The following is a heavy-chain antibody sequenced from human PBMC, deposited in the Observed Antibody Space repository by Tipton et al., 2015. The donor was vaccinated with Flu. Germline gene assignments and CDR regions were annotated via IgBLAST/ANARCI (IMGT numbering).Heavy chain of an antibody. V-gene: IGHV4-59*01. CDR2: LFYNENT. D-gene: IGHD2-15*01. Sequence: TLSLTCTVSGGSINSYYWSWIRQPPGKGLEWIGYLFYNENTNYNPSLKSRVTISVDTSKSQFSLKLSSVTAADTAVYYCARGRIFDSWGQGTLVTVSS. CDR1: GGSINSYY. CDR3: ARGRIFDS. J-gene: IGHJ4*02.